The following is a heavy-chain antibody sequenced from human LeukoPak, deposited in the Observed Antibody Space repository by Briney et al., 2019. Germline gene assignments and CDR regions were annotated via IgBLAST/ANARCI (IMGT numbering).Heavy chain of an antibody. CDR3: VTDLHGINWYVY. D-gene: IGHD1-20*01. J-gene: IGHJ4*02. Sequence: GGSLRLSCAASGFTFSSYGMSWVRQAPGKGLEWVSAISGSSGSTSYADSVKGRFTISRDNSKNTLFLQMNSLRVDDTSMYYCVTDLHGINWYVYWGQGTLVTVSS. CDR2: ISGSSGST. V-gene: IGHV3-23*01. CDR1: GFTFSSYG.